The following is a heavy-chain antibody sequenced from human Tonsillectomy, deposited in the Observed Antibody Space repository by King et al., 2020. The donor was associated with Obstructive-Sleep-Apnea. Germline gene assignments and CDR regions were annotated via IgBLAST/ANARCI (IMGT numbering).Heavy chain of an antibody. CDR3: ARAPLVWFSTVPKFDY. Sequence: QVQLVQSGAEVKKPGASVKVSCKASGYKFTTYGISWVRQAPGHGLEWMGWISAYNGNTNYAQKLQGRVTMTTDTSTSTAYMELRSLRSDDTAVYYCARAPLVWFSTVPKFDYWGQGTLVTVSS. CDR1: GYKFTTYG. J-gene: IGHJ4*02. D-gene: IGHD3-10*01. CDR2: ISAYNGNT. V-gene: IGHV1-18*01.